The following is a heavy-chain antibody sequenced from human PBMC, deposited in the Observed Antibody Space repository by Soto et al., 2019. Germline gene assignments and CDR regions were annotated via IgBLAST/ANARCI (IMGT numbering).Heavy chain of an antibody. Sequence: EVQLLESGGGLVQPGGSLRLSSAASGFTFSSYAMKWVRQAPGKGLEWVSLIGESGTPTYYADSVKGRFTISRDNSGNTLFLEMYSLRAEDTAVYYCAIYIPGVRYYGMDVWGQGTTVTVSS. J-gene: IGHJ6*02. CDR2: IGESGTPT. D-gene: IGHD2-2*01. CDR3: AIYIPGVRYYGMDV. CDR1: GFTFSSYA. V-gene: IGHV3-23*01.